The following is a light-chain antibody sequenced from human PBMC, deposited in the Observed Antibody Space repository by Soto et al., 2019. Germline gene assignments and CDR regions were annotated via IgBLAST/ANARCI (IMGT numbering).Light chain of an antibody. CDR2: DVS. V-gene: IGKV1-5*01. J-gene: IGKJ1*01. CDR1: QSISSW. CDR3: QQYTNYPWT. Sequence: DIQMTQSPPTLSASVGDRVTITCRASQSISSWLAWYQQRPGKAPNLLIYDVSSLESGVPSRFSGSGSGTEFTLTISSLQPDGFATYYCQQYTNYPWTFGQGTKVEIK.